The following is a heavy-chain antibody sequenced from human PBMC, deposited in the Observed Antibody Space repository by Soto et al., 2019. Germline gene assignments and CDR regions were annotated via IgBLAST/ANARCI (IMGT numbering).Heavy chain of an antibody. V-gene: IGHV3-7*03. CDR1: GFTLSNCW. CDR2: IKQDGGEK. J-gene: IGHJ5*02. Sequence: EVQLVESGGGLVQPGGSLRLSCAASGFTLSNCWMSWVRRAPGKGLEWVANIKQDGGEKYYVDSVKGRFTISRDNAKNSLYLQMNSLRAEDTAVYYCAREPEGYNWGGWFDPWGQGTLVTVSS. CDR3: AREPEGYNWGGWFDP. D-gene: IGHD1-1*01.